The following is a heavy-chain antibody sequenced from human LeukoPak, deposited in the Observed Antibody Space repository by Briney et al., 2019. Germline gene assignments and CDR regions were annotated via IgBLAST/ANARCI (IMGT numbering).Heavy chain of an antibody. D-gene: IGHD2-2*01. V-gene: IGHV1-2*02. Sequence: ASVKVVNTASGYTFAEYYIRWVRHTPGQGLEWMGWINPTSGGTKYAQKVQGRVTMTRDTSISTAYMELSRLRADDTAVYYCARDGIHLCSSTSCYVLGCFDYTGEGTLVTVSS. CDR2: INPTSGGT. J-gene: IGHJ4*02. CDR3: ARDGIHLCSSTSCYVLGCFDY. CDR1: GYTFAEYY.